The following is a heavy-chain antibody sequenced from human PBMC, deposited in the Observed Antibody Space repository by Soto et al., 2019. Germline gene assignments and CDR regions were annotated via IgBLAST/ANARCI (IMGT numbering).Heavy chain of an antibody. CDR2: IYYSGST. CDR3: ARDFGGPNWFDP. V-gene: IGHV4-31*03. Sequence: NPSETLSLTCTVSGGSIGSGGYYWSWIRQHPGKGLEWIGYIYYSGSTYYNPSLKSRVTISVDTSKNQFSLKLSSVTAADTAVYYCARDFGGPNWFDPWGRGTLVTVSS. D-gene: IGHD3-10*01. J-gene: IGHJ5*02. CDR1: GGSIGSGGYY.